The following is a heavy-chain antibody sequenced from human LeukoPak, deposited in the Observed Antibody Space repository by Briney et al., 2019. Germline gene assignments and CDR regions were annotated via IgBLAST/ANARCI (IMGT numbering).Heavy chain of an antibody. CDR3: AKDGSAMVRGVTAEYYFDY. CDR1: GFTFSSYG. J-gene: IGHJ4*02. CDR2: IWYDGSNK. V-gene: IGHV3-33*06. Sequence: GRSLRLSCAASGFTFSSYGMHWVRQAPGKGLEWVAVIWYDGSNKYYADSVKGRFTISRDNSKNTLYLQMNSLRAEDTAVYYCAKDGSAMVRGVTAEYYFDYWGQGTLVTVPS. D-gene: IGHD3-10*01.